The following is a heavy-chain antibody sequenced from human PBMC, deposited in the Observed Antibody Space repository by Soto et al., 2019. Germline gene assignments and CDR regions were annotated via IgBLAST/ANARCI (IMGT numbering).Heavy chain of an antibody. Sequence: PSETLSLTCTVSGGSISSSGYYWGWIRQPPGKGLEWIGSIYYSGSTYYNPSLKSRVTISVDTSKNQFSLKLSSVTAADTAVYYCASLSSQTRNYWGQGTLVTVSS. CDR3: ASLSSQTRNY. CDR1: GGSISSSGYY. V-gene: IGHV4-39*01. CDR2: IYYSGST. J-gene: IGHJ4*02.